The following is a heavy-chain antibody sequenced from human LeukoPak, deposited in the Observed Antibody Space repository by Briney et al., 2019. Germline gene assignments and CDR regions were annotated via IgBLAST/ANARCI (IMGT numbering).Heavy chain of an antibody. J-gene: IGHJ3*02. CDR2: IYYSGST. Sequence: SETLSLTCTVTGGSISGYYWSWIRQPPGKGLEWIGYIYYSGSTNYNPSLKSRVTISVDTSKNQFSLKLSSVTAADTAVYYCARVVAVAGPKGGFDIWGQGTMVTVSS. CDR1: GGSISGYY. CDR3: ARVVAVAGPKGGFDI. V-gene: IGHV4-59*01. D-gene: IGHD6-19*01.